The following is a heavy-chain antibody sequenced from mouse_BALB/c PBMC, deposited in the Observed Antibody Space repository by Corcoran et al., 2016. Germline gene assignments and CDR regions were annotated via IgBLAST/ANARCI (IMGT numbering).Heavy chain of an antibody. CDR3: ARDYDYDDAMDY. CDR2: IDPANGNT. J-gene: IGHJ4*01. Sequence: EDQLQQSGAELVKPGASVKLSCTASGFNIKDTYMHWVKQRPEQGLEWSGRIDPANGNTKYDPKFQGKATITADTSSNTAYLQLSSLTSEDTAVYYCARDYDYDDAMDYWGQGTSVTVSS. CDR1: GFNIKDTY. D-gene: IGHD2-4*01. V-gene: IGHV14-3*02.